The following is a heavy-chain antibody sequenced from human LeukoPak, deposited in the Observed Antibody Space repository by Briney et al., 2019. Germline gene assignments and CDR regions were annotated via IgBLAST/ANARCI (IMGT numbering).Heavy chain of an antibody. CDR3: ARVDDLDAFDI. Sequence: GGSLRLSCVTSRFTFSNHAMHWVRQAPGKGLEWVAVISDDGSSEYYADSVKGRFTISRDNSKNTLYLQINSLRPEDTAMYYCARVDDLDAFDIWGQGTMVTVSS. D-gene: IGHD2-2*03. J-gene: IGHJ3*02. CDR2: ISDDGSSE. CDR1: RFTFSNHA. V-gene: IGHV3-30*04.